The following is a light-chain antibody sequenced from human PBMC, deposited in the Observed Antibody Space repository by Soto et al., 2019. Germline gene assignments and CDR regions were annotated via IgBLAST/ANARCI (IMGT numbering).Light chain of an antibody. CDR1: SSNIGNNA. Sequence: QSVLTQPPSVSEAPRQRVTISCSGSSSNIGNNAVNWYQQLQGKAPKLLIYYDDLLPSWVSDRFSGSKSGTSASLVISGLQSEDEADYYCAAWDDSLNAVVFGGGTKLTVL. CDR3: AAWDDSLNAVV. J-gene: IGLJ2*01. CDR2: YDD. V-gene: IGLV1-36*01.